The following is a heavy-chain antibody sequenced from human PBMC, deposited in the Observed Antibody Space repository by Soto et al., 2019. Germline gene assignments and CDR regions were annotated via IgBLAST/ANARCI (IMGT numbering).Heavy chain of an antibody. V-gene: IGHV4-59*01. Sequence: PSETLSLTCTVSGGSISSYFYIWVRQPPGKGLEWIGPVYYTGTTDYNPSLKSRVTISVDTSKTQFSLNLRSVTAADTAVYYCARDLAAVPRAFDYWGRGNLVTVSS. J-gene: IGHJ4*02. D-gene: IGHD6-13*01. CDR3: ARDLAAVPRAFDY. CDR1: GGSISSYF. CDR2: VYYTGTT.